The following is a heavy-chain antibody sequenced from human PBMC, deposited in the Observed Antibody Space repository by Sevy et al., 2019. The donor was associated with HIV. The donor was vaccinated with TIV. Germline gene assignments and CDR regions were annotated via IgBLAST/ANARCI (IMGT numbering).Heavy chain of an antibody. V-gene: IGHV3-30*02. CDR2: IGHDANNQ. D-gene: IGHD3-10*01. J-gene: IGHJ6*03. CDR3: AKDLWYCMDV. CDR1: GFTFSSSG. Sequence: GGSLRLSCAASGFTFSSSGIHWLRQAPGNGLEWVTFIGHDANNQQYADSVKGRFAISRDNSKNTIYLQMHSLRVEDTAVYYCAKDLWYCMDVWGKGTTVTVSS.